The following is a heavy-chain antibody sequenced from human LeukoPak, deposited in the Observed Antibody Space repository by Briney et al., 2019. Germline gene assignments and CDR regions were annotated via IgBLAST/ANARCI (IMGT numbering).Heavy chain of an antibody. Sequence: GGSLRLFCAASGFTFSKYSMNWVRQAPGKGVEGVSYISTSSSAIYYADSVKVRFTISRDNAKNSLSLQMTSLRDEDTAVYYCARDSSAGRFPFDYWGQGTLVTVSS. J-gene: IGHJ4*02. CDR1: GFTFSKYS. CDR2: ISTSSSAI. V-gene: IGHV3-48*02. CDR3: ARDSSAGRFPFDY. D-gene: IGHD6-13*01.